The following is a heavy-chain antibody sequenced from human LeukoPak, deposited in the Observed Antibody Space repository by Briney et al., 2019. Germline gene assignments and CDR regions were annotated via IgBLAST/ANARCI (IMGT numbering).Heavy chain of an antibody. Sequence: PGGSLRLSCAASEFTFSTYWMSWVRQAPGKGLEWVANIKQDGSEKYYIDSVKGRFTISRDNAKNSLYLHMNSLRAEDTAMYYCARDSAGNDYWGQGTLVTVSS. J-gene: IGHJ4*02. D-gene: IGHD6-13*01. CDR3: ARDSAGNDY. CDR1: EFTFSTYW. V-gene: IGHV3-7*01. CDR2: IKQDGSEK.